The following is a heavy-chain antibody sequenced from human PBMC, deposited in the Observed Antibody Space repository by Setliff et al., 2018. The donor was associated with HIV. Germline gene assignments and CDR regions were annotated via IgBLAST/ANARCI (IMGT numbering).Heavy chain of an antibody. V-gene: IGHV4-59*01. J-gene: IGHJ3*02. CDR3: ARSSRLGWSSYGAFDI. D-gene: IGHD6-19*01. Sequence: PSETLSLTCTVSGDSISSFYCSWIRQPPGKELEWTGYIYYSGSTNYNPSLKSRVTISVDTSKNQFSLKLSSVTAADTAVYYCARSSRLGWSSYGAFDIWGQGTMVTVSS. CDR2: IYYSGST. CDR1: GDSISSFY.